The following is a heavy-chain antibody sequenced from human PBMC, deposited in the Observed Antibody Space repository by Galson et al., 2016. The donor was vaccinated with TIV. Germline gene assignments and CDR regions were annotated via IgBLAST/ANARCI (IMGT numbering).Heavy chain of an antibody. CDR3: AKEAVTGYYFYYMDV. D-gene: IGHD2-21*02. Sequence: SSITGPLGTTYYADSVKGRFIVSRDNPKNTLYLQMNSLRAEGTAVYYCAKEAVTGYYFYYMDVWGKGTTVTVSS. J-gene: IGHJ6*03. V-gene: IGHV3-23*01. CDR2: ITGPLGTT.